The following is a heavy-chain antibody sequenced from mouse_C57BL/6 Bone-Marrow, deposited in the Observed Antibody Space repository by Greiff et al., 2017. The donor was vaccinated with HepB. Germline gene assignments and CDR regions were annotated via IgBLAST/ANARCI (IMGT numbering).Heavy chain of an antibody. CDR2: ISYDGSN. CDR3: AGGSVDY. D-gene: IGHD1-1*02. J-gene: IGHJ2*01. Sequence: EVKLQESGPGLVKPSQSLSLTCSVTGYSITSGYSWNWIRQFPGNKLEWMGYISYDGSNNYNPSLKNRISITRDTSKNQFFLKLNSVTTEDTATYYCAGGSVDYWGQGTTLTVSS. CDR1: GYSITSGYS. V-gene: IGHV3-6*01.